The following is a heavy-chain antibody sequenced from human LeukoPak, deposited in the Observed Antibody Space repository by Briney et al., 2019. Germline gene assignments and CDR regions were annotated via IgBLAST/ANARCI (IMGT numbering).Heavy chain of an antibody. Sequence: ASVKVSCKASGYSFIGYSMHRVRQAPGQGLEWMGWINPNTGGTNYAQKFQGRVTMTRDTSISTAYMELSSLRSDDTAVYHCAREYVADSSPLFDYWGQGSLLTVSS. CDR2: INPNTGGT. CDR3: AREYVADSSPLFDY. D-gene: IGHD6-13*01. V-gene: IGHV1-2*02. CDR1: GYSFIGYS. J-gene: IGHJ4*02.